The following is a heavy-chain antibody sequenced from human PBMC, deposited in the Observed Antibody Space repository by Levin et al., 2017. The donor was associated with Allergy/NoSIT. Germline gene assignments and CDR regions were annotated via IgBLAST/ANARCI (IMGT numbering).Heavy chain of an antibody. V-gene: IGHV4-34*01. J-gene: IGHJ6*02. CDR1: GGSFSGYY. CDR3: ARLLLWFGDPYGMDG. CDR2: INHSGST. Sequence: SETLSLTCAVYGGSFSGYYWSWIRQPPGKGLEWIGEINHSGSTNYNPSLKSRVTISVDTSKNQFSLKLSSVTAADTAVYYCARLLLWFGDPYGMDGWGQGTTVTVSS. D-gene: IGHD3-10*01.